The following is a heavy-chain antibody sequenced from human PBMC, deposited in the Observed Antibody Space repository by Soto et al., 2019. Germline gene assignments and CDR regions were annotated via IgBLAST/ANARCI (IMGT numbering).Heavy chain of an antibody. D-gene: IGHD3-22*01. J-gene: IGHJ5*02. V-gene: IGHV3-30-3*01. Sequence: GGSLRLSCAASGFTFSSYAMHWVRQAPGKGLEWVAVISYDGSNKYYADSVKGRFTISRDNSKNTLYLQMNSLRAEDTAVYYCASDRAHYYDTSGYFSWGQGTLVTVS. CDR1: GFTFSSYA. CDR3: ASDRAHYYDTSGYFS. CDR2: ISYDGSNK.